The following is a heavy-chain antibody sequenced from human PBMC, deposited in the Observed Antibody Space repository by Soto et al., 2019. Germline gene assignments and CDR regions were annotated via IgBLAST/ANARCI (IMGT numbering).Heavy chain of an antibody. CDR2: ISYDGSNK. D-gene: IGHD3-22*01. J-gene: IGHJ4*02. Sequence: PAPGKGLEWVAVISYDGSNKYYADSVKGRFTISRDNSKNTLYLQMNSLRAEDTAVYYCAKDHDSSGYPDYWGQGTPVTVSS. CDR3: AKDHDSSGYPDY. V-gene: IGHV3-30*18.